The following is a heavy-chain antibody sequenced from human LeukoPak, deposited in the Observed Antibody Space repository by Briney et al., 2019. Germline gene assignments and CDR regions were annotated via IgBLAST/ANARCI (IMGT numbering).Heavy chain of an antibody. V-gene: IGHV3-48*03. CDR3: ARIAVAGDPYYYYYGMDV. D-gene: IGHD6-19*01. J-gene: IGHJ6*02. CDR1: GFTFSSYE. Sequence: QAGGSLRLSCAASGFTFSSYEMNWVRQAPGKGLEWVSYISSSGSTIYYADSVKGRFTVSRDNAKSSLYLQMNSLRAEDTAVYYCARIAVAGDPYYYYYGMDVWGQGTTVTVSS. CDR2: ISSSGSTI.